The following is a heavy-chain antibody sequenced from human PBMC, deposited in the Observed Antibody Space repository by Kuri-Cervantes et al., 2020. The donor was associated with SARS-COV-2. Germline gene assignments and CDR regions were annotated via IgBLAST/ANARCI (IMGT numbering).Heavy chain of an antibody. CDR3: AKDLGGYDRGAFDI. Sequence: GGSLRLSCAASGFTFSSYGMHWVRQAPGKGLEWVAFIRYDGSNKYYADSVKGRSTISRDNSKNTLYLQMNSLRAEDTAVYYCAKDLGGYDRGAFDIWGQGTTVTVSS. CDR1: GFTFSSYG. D-gene: IGHD5-12*01. CDR2: IRYDGSNK. V-gene: IGHV3-30*02. J-gene: IGHJ3*02.